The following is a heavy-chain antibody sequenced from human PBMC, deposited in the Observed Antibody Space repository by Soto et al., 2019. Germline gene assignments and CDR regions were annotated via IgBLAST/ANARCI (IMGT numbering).Heavy chain of an antibody. J-gene: IGHJ4*02. CDR3: AGEDSFGY. CDR2: ISLSGSTI. CDR1: GFTFSNYE. V-gene: IGHV3-48*03. Sequence: EVQLMESGGGLEQPGGSLRLSCAASGFTFSNYEMNWVRQAPGKGLEWVSYISLSGSTIYYADSVKGRFTISRDNARNSLNLQMNNLRAEDTAVYYCAGEDSFGYWGQGTLVTVSS.